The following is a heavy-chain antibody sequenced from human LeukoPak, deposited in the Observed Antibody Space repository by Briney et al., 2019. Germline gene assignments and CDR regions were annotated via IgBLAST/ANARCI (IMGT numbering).Heavy chain of an antibody. D-gene: IGHD1-26*01. CDR2: IDPSDSYT. CDR3: ARLSIGSFFDY. CDR1: GYSFTSYW. J-gene: IGHJ4*02. V-gene: IGHV5-10-1*01. Sequence: HGESLKIPCKGSGYSFTSYWISWVRQMPAKGPEWMGRIDPSDSYTNYRPSFQGHVTISADKSISTAYLQWSSLKASHTAMYYCARLSIGSFFDYWGQGTLVTVSS.